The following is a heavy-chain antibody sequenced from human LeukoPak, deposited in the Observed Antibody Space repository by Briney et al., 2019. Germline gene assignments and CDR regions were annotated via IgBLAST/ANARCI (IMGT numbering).Heavy chain of an antibody. V-gene: IGHV1-46*01. CDR1: GYTFTSYY. CDR2: INPSGGST. D-gene: IGHD6-13*01. CDR3: ARDYSSSWTVLYYYYGMDV. J-gene: IGHJ6*02. Sequence: ASVKVSCKASGYTFTSYYMHWERQAPGQGLEWMGIINPSGGSTSYAQKFQGRVTMTRDTSTSTVYMELSSLRSEDTAVYYCARDYSSSWTVLYYYYGMDVWGQGTTVTVSS.